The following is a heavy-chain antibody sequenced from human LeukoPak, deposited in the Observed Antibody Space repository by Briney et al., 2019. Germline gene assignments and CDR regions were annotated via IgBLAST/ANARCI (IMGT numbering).Heavy chain of an antibody. V-gene: IGHV4-4*09. D-gene: IGHD7-27*01. Sequence: SETLSLTCTVSGGSISSYYWSWIRQPPGKGQEWIGYIYTSGSTNYNPSLKSRVTISVDTSKNQFSLKLSSVTAADTAVYYCARLTGARTLDYWGQGTLVTVSS. CDR1: GGSISSYY. CDR2: IYTSGST. J-gene: IGHJ4*02. CDR3: ARLTGARTLDY.